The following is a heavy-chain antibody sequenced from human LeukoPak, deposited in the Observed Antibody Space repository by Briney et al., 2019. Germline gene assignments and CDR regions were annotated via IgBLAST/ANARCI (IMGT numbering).Heavy chain of an antibody. CDR1: GITFSSLW. V-gene: IGHV3-7*01. J-gene: IGHJ2*01. Sequence: PGGSLRLSCAASGITFSSLWMSWLRQAPGKGLEWVADIKHDGSEEHYVASVKGRFTISRDNAKLYLQMNSLRAEDTAVYYCAGGQGWHFDLWGRGTLITVSS. CDR2: IKHDGSEE. CDR3: AGGQGWHFDL. D-gene: IGHD2-15*01.